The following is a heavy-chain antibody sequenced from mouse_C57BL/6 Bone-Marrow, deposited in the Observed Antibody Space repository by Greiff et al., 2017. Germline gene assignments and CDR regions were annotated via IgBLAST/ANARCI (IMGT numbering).Heavy chain of an antibody. V-gene: IGHV1-54*01. CDR3: ARGGGYYD. D-gene: IGHD2-3*01. J-gene: IGHJ2*01. Sequence: VQLKQSGAELVRPGTSVKVSCKASGYAFTNYLIEWVKQRPGQGLEWIGVINPGSGGTNYNEKFKGKATLTADKSSSTAYMQLSSLTSEETAVYFCARGGGYYDWGQGTTLTVSS. CDR1: GYAFTNYL. CDR2: INPGSGGT.